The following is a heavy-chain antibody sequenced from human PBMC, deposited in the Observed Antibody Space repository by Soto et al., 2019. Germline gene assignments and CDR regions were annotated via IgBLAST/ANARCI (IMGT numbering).Heavy chain of an antibody. CDR1: GFTFSFYA. J-gene: IGHJ6*04. D-gene: IGHD1-1*01. Sequence: GGSLRLSCAASGFTFSFYAMGWVRQPPGKGLEWVSGISGTSGPSGNTNYAGSVKGRFTISRDNSKNTRYLQMNSLRAADTAVYYCARTINFGLPGNGMDVWGRGTTVTVAS. CDR2: ISGTSGPSGNT. CDR3: ARTINFGLPGNGMDV. V-gene: IGHV3-23*01.